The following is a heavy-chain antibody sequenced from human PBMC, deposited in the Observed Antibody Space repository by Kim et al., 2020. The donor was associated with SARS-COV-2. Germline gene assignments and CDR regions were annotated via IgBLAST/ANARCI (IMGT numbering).Heavy chain of an antibody. Sequence: GGSLRLSCAASGFTFSSYAMSWVRQAPGKGLEWVSAISGSGGSTYYADSVKGRFTISRDNSKNTLYLQMNSLRAEDTAVYYCAKDWGYCSGGSCSYYGMDVWGQGTTVTVSS. CDR2: ISGSGGST. CDR1: GFTFSSYA. V-gene: IGHV3-23*01. J-gene: IGHJ6*02. D-gene: IGHD2-15*01. CDR3: AKDWGYCSGGSCSYYGMDV.